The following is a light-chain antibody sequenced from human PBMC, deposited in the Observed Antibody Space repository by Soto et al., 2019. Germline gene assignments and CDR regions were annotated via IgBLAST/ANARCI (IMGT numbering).Light chain of an antibody. V-gene: IGLV2-14*01. Sequence: QSVLTQPASVSGSPGQSITISCTGTGSDIGAYNYVSWYQQHPGKAPKLIIYEVSNRPSGVSNRFSGSKSGNTASLTISGLQAEDEADYYCSSYTSSSTFYVFGTGTKLTVL. J-gene: IGLJ1*01. CDR2: EVS. CDR1: GSDIGAYNY. CDR3: SSYTSSSTFYV.